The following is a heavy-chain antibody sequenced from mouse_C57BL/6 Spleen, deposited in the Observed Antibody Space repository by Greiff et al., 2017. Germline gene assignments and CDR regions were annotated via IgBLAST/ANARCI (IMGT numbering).Heavy chain of an antibody. CDR1: GYSITSGYY. V-gene: IGHV3-6*01. J-gene: IGHJ4*01. CDR2: ISYDGSN. Sequence: EVQLQESGPGLVKPSQSLSLTCSVTGYSITSGYYWNWIRQFPGNKLEWMGYISYDGSNNYNPSLKNRISITRDTSKNQFFLKLNSVTTEDTATYYCAREGGYYDYYAMDYWGQGTSVTVSS. CDR3: AREGGYYDYYAMDY. D-gene: IGHD2-3*01.